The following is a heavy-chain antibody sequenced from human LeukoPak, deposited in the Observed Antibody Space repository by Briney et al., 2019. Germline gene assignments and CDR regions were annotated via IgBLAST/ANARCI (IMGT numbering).Heavy chain of an antibody. J-gene: IGHJ1*01. D-gene: IGHD6-13*01. CDR3: ARVAAAGNIYFQH. CDR2: IYYSGST. V-gene: IGHV4-39*07. Sequence: SEALSLTCTVSGGSISSSSYYWGWIRQPPGKGLEWIGSIYYSGSTYYNPSLKSRVTISVDTSKNQFSLKLSSVTAADTAVYYCARVAAAGNIYFQHWGQGTLVTVSS. CDR1: GGSISSSSYY.